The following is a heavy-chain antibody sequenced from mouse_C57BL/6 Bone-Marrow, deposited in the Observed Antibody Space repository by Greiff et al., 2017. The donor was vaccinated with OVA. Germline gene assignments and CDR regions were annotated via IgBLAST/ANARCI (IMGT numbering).Heavy chain of an antibody. V-gene: IGHV1-82*01. J-gene: IGHJ2*01. CDR2: IYPGDGDT. CDR3: ARRDGNHLDY. CDR1: GYAFSSSW. D-gene: IGHD2-1*01. Sequence: VQLQQSGPELVKPGASVKISCKASGYAFSSSWMNWVKQRPGKGLEWIGRIYPGDGDTNYNGKFKGKATLTADKSSSTAYMQLSSLTSEDSAVYFCARRDGNHLDYWGQGTTLTVSS.